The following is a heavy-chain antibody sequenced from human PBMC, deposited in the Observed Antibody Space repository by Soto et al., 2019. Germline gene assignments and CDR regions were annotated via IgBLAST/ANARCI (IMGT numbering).Heavy chain of an antibody. CDR1: GGTFSSYA. Sequence: GASVKVSCKASGGTFSSYAISWVRQAPGQGLEWMGGIIPIFGTANYAQKFQGRVTITADESTSTAYMELSSLRSEDTAVYYCARDSVGGYGANYYYGMDVWGQGTTVTVSS. CDR3: ARDSVGGYGANYYYGMDV. J-gene: IGHJ6*02. D-gene: IGHD3-3*01. V-gene: IGHV1-69*13. CDR2: IIPIFGTA.